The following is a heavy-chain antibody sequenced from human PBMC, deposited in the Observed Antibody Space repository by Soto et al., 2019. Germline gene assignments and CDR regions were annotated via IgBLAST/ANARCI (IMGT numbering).Heavy chain of an antibody. D-gene: IGHD6-13*01. CDR1: GLTFSSYS. V-gene: IGHV3-48*02. J-gene: IGHJ4*02. Sequence: PGGSLRLSCAASGLTFSSYSMNWVRQAPGKGLEWVSYISSSTTTMYYADSVKGRFTISRDNAKNSLYLQMNSLRDEDTAVYYCARGIAAAGGRHFDYRGQGTLVTVSS. CDR3: ARGIAAAGGRHFDY. CDR2: ISSSTTTM.